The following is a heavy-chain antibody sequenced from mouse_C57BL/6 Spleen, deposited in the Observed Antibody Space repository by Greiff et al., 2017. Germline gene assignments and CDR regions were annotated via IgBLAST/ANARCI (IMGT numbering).Heavy chain of an antibody. D-gene: IGHD2-2*01. CDR3: ARLVTPGNFDY. CDR1: GYTFTSYW. Sequence: VQLQQPGAELVKPGASVKLSCKASGYTFTSYWMQWVKQRPGQGLEWIGEIDPSDSYTNYNQKFKGKATLTVDTSSSTAYMQLSSLTSEDAAVYYCARLVTPGNFDYWGQGTTLTVSS. CDR2: IDPSDSYT. V-gene: IGHV1-50*01. J-gene: IGHJ2*01.